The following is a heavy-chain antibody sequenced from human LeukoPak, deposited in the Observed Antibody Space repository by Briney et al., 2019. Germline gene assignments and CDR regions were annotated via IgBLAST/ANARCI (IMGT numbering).Heavy chain of an antibody. CDR3: ARLQLLSGGYYAFDS. J-gene: IGHJ4*02. V-gene: IGHV4-34*01. D-gene: IGHD3-22*01. CDR1: SGSLRENY. Sequence: SETLSLTCNVSSGSLRENYWSWIRQSPGKGLEWIAEINHSGSTNYNPSLKSRVTISADTSKNQFSLRLSSVTAADTAVYYCARLQLLSGGYYAFDSWGQGSQVSVSS. CDR2: INHSGST.